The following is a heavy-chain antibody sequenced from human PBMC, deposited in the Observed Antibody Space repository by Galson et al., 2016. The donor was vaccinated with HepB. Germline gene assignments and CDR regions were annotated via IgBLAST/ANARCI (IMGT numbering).Heavy chain of an antibody. D-gene: IGHD5-12*01. CDR3: ASGDSGYDYGIDYYYGMDV. Sequence: SVKVSCKASGGTFSTYAISWVRQAPGQGLEWMGGIIPIFGTTKFAQKFQGRVTITADKSTSTAYMELSSLRSEDTAVYYCASGDSGYDYGIDYYYGMDVWGQGTTVTVSS. CDR1: GGTFSTYA. CDR2: IIPIFGTT. J-gene: IGHJ6*02. V-gene: IGHV1-69*06.